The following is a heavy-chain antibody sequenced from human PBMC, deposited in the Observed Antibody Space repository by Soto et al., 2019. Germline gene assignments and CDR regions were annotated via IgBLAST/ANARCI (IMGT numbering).Heavy chain of an antibody. V-gene: IGHV4-34*01. CDR1: VGSFSVYY. J-gene: IGHJ6*01. CDR3: ARGLVTIFGVYYYGMDV. D-gene: IGHD3-3*01. CDR2: INHSGST. Sequence: PSETLCITCVFYVGSFSVYYWSWIRQPPGKGLEWTGEINHSGSTNYNPSLKSRVTISVDTSKNQFSLKLRSVTAADTAVYYCARGLVTIFGVYYYGMDVWGQGTTVTVSS.